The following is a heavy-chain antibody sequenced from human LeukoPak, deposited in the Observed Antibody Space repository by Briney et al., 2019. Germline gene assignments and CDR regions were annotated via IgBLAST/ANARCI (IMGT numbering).Heavy chain of an antibody. CDR3: ARGYDSSGYYYAYYFDY. D-gene: IGHD3-22*01. CDR1: GFTFSSYP. J-gene: IGHJ4*02. Sequence: GRSLRLSCAASGFTFSSYPMHWVRQAPGKGLEWVAVISYDGSNKYYADSVKGRFTISRDNSKNTLYLQMNSLRAEDTAVYYCARGYDSSGYYYAYYFDYWGQGTLVTVSP. CDR2: ISYDGSNK. V-gene: IGHV3-30-3*01.